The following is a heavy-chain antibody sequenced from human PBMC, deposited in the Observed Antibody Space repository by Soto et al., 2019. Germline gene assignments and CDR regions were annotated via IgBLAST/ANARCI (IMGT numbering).Heavy chain of an antibody. J-gene: IGHJ4*02. D-gene: IGHD6-19*01. CDR2: ISSSSSYI. V-gene: IGHV3-21*01. CDR1: GFTFSSYS. CDR3: ARVSSGWLFDY. Sequence: EVQLVESGGGLVKPGGSLRLSCAASGFTFSSYSMNWVRQAPGKGLEWVSSISSSSSYIYYADSVKGRFTISRDNAKNSLYLQMNSLRAEDPAVYYCARVSSGWLFDYWGQGTLVTVSS.